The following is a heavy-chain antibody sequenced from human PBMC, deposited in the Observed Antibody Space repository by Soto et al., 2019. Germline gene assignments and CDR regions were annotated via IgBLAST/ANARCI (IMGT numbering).Heavy chain of an antibody. D-gene: IGHD3-9*01. J-gene: IGHJ4*02. V-gene: IGHV3-30-3*01. CDR3: ARDWSGYDILTGYSLYPDY. CDR1: GFTFSSYA. Sequence: PGGSLRLSCATSGFTFSSYAMHWVRQAPGKGLEWVALISYDGSDKDYADSVKGRFTISRDNSRNTLFLQMNSLRAEDTAVYYCARDWSGYDILTGYSLYPDYWGQGTLVTVSS. CDR2: ISYDGSDK.